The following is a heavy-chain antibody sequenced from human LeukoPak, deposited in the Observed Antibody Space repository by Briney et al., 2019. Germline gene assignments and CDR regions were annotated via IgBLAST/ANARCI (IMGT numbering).Heavy chain of an antibody. Sequence: ASVKVSCKASGYTFTSYYMHWVRQAPGQGLEWMGIINPGDGSTSYAEKFQGRLTMTRDTSTSTVNMEMSSLRSEDTAVYYCARGHTLIVVAEIYGLDVWGQGTTVTVSS. CDR2: INPGDGST. J-gene: IGHJ6*02. CDR1: GYTFTSYY. D-gene: IGHD3-22*01. V-gene: IGHV1-46*01. CDR3: ARGHTLIVVAEIYGLDV.